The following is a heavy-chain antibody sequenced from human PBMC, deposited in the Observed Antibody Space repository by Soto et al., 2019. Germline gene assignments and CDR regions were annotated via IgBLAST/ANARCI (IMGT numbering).Heavy chain of an antibody. D-gene: IGHD3-3*01. V-gene: IGHV4-39*01. Sequence: SETLSLTCSVSGGSITSRSHYWGWIRQPPGKGLEWIVSNHYTGNGYYNKSLKSRVTVSVDTSKNEFSLKLTSVTAADTAVYYCASLSRGPDYDLNWCDPWGRGTLGTVSS. J-gene: IGHJ5*02. CDR3: ASLSRGPDYDLNWCDP. CDR2: NHYTGNG. CDR1: GGSITSRSHY.